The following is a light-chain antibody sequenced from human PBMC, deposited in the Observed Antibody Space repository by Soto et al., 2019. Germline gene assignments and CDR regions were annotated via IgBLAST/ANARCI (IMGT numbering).Light chain of an antibody. CDR3: GSYTSTSTRM. J-gene: IGLJ3*02. CDR1: SSDVGGYNY. CDR2: EVS. V-gene: IGLV2-14*01. Sequence: QSALTQPASVSGSPGQSITISCTGTSSDVGGYNYVSWYQQHPGKAPKLIIYEVSNRPSGVSNRFSGSKSGNTASLTISGLQAEDEADYYCGSYTSTSTRMFGGGTKLTVL.